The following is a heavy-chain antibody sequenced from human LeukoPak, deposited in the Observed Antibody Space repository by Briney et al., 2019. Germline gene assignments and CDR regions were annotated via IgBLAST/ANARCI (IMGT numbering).Heavy chain of an antibody. J-gene: IGHJ6*02. CDR2: IYTSGST. D-gene: IGHD5-18*01. Sequence: PSEALSLTCTVSGGSISSYYWSWIRQPAGKGLEWIGRIYTSGSTNYNPSLKSRVTMSVDTSKNQFSLKLSSVTAADTAVYYCAREGRGYSYAYYYYYGIDVWGQGTTVTVSS. V-gene: IGHV4-4*07. CDR3: AREGRGYSYAYYYYYGIDV. CDR1: GGSISSYY.